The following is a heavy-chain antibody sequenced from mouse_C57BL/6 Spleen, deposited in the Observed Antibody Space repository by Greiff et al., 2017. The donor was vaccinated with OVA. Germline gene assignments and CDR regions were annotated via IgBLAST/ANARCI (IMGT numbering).Heavy chain of an antibody. V-gene: IGHV5-4*01. J-gene: IGHJ2*01. CDR3: ARERDYYGSSYFDY. CDR1: GFTFSSYA. D-gene: IGHD1-1*01. Sequence: EVNVVESGGGLVKPGGSLKLSCAASGFTFSSYAMSWVRQTPEKRLEWVATISDGGSYTYYPDNVKGRFTISRDNAKNNLYLQMSHLKSEDTAMYYCARERDYYGSSYFDYWGQGTTLTVSS. CDR2: ISDGGSYT.